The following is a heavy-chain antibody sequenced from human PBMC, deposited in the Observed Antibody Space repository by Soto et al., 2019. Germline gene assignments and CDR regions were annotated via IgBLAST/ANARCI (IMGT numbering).Heavy chain of an antibody. J-gene: IGHJ5*02. CDR1: GYTFSSYD. D-gene: IGHD3-22*01. Sequence: QVQLVQSGAEVKKPGASVKVSCKASGYTFSSYDLSWVRQAPGQGLEWMGWIRIYNGNTKYAQKLQGRVTLTTDTSTSTAYMELRSLTSDDTAVYYCARGSSAPGFDPWGQGTPVTVSS. CDR2: IRIYNGNT. V-gene: IGHV1-18*01. CDR3: ARGSSAPGFDP.